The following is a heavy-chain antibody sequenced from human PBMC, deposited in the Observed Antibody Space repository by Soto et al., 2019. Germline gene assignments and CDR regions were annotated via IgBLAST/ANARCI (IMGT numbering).Heavy chain of an antibody. J-gene: IGHJ6*02. CDR3: ARLLKSPSIAARLGVYYYYGMDV. D-gene: IGHD6-6*01. CDR2: IFSNDEK. CDR1: GFSLSNARMG. V-gene: IGHV2-26*01. Sequence: SGPTLVNPTETLTLTCTVSGFSLSNARMGVSWIRQPPGKALEWLAHIFSNDEKSYSTSLKSRLTISKDTSKSQVVLTMTNMDPVDTATYYCARLLKSPSIAARLGVYYYYGMDVWGQGTTVTVSS.